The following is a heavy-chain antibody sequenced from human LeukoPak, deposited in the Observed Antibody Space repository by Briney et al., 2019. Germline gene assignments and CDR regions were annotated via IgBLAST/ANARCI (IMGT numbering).Heavy chain of an antibody. CDR2: INHSGRT. CDR1: GGSFSNKY. V-gene: IGHV4-34*01. Sequence: SETLSLTCAAYGGSFSNKYWSWIRQSPGKGLEWVGEINHSGRTNYNPSLKSRVAISMDTSKNQFSLHLTSVTAADTAMYYCARGGATPMVFVVWGQGTLVTVSS. J-gene: IGHJ4*02. CDR3: ARGGATPMVFVV. D-gene: IGHD3-22*01.